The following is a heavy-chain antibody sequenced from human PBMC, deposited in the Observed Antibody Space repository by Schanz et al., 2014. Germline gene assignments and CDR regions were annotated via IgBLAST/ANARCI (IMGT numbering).Heavy chain of an antibody. Sequence: EVQLLESGGGLVQPGGSLRLSCAASGFTFSAYAMTWVRQIPGKGLEWVSAISASGGTTYYADSVKGRFTISRDNSKNTLYLQMNSLRAEDTAVYYCARDHTTESYYSAGPPIDYWGQGTLVTVSS. CDR2: ISASGGTT. D-gene: IGHD1-26*01. J-gene: IGHJ4*02. CDR3: ARDHTTESYYSAGPPIDY. CDR1: GFTFSAYA. V-gene: IGHV3-23*01.